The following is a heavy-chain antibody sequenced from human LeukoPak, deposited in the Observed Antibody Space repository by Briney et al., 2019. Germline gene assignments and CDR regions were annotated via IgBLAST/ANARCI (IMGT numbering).Heavy chain of an antibody. CDR1: GFTVNSNY. CDR2: IYRDGTT. V-gene: IGHV3-53*01. J-gene: IGHJ4*02. CDR3: ARSLYFDY. Sequence: GGSLRLSCAASGFTVNSNYMSWVRQAPGKGLEWVSIIYRDGTTYYADSVKGRFTISRDNSKNTLYLQMNSLRVEDTAVYYCARSLYFDYWGRGTLVTVSS.